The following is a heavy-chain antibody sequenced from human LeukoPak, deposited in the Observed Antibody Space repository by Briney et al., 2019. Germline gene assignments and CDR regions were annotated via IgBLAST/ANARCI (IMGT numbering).Heavy chain of an antibody. CDR1: GFTFSSYS. D-gene: IGHD2-8*01. J-gene: IGHJ3*02. CDR3: ARDVGGYCTNGVCYGASDM. V-gene: IGHV3-7*05. CDR2: IKQDGSEK. Sequence: GGSLRLSCAASGFTFSSYSMNWVRQAPGKGLEWVANIKQDGSEKYYVDSVKGRFTISRDNAKNSLYLQMNSLRAEDTAVYYCARDVGGYCTNGVCYGASDMWGQGTMVAVSS.